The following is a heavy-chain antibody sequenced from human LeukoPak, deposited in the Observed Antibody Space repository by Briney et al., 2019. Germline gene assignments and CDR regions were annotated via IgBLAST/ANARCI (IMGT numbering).Heavy chain of an antibody. CDR2: IVVGSGNT. D-gene: IGHD3-22*01. V-gene: IGHV1-58*02. J-gene: IGHJ4*02. CDR3: AARLHYYDSSGYHH. Sequence: ASVKVSCKASGFTFTSSAMQWVRQVRGQRLEWIGWIVVGSGNTNYAQKFQKRVTITRDMSTSTAYMELSSLRSEDTAVYYCAARLHYYDSSGYHHWGQGTLVTVSS. CDR1: GFTFTSSA.